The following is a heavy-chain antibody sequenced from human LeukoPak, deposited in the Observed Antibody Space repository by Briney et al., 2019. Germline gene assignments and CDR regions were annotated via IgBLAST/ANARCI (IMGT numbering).Heavy chain of an antibody. CDR1: GFTFSDYD. V-gene: IGHV3-13*01. CDR2: VGTAGDT. D-gene: IGHD1-1*01. J-gene: IGHJ4*02. Sequence: TGGSLRPSCAASGFTFSDYDMHWVSQDTGKCLEWVSAVGTAGDTYYTGSVKGRFTISRENAKNSLYLQMNSLRAGDTAVYYCVRVAKERVGGVYYFDYWGQGTPVTVSS. CDR3: VRVAKERVGGVYYFDY.